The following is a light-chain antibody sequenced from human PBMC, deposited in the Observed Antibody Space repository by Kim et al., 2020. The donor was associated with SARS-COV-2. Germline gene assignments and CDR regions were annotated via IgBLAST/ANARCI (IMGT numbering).Light chain of an antibody. CDR2: WAS. CDR3: QQYYSTPLT. V-gene: IGKV4-1*01. Sequence: DIVMTQSPDSLAVSLGERATINCKSSQSVLYSSNNKNYLAWYQQKPGQPPKLLIYWASTRESGVPDRFSGSGSGTDFTLTISSLQAEDVAVYYCQQYYSTPLTFGQETKLDI. CDR1: QSVLYSSNNKNY. J-gene: IGKJ2*01.